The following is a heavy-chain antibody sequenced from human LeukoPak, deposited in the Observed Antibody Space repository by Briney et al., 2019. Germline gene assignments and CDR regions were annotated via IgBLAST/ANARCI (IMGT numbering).Heavy chain of an antibody. D-gene: IGHD6-19*01. V-gene: IGHV5-10-1*04. CDR3: ARRLAVANVGYFDY. CDR2: INPSDSYT. J-gene: IGHJ4*02. CDR1: GYSFTKHW. Sequence: GESLRISCEGSGYSFTKHWISWVRQMPGKSLEWMGRINPSDSYTDYSPSFQGQVTISADKSISTAYLQWNSLRASDTAIYYCARRLAVANVGYFDYWGQGTLVTVSS.